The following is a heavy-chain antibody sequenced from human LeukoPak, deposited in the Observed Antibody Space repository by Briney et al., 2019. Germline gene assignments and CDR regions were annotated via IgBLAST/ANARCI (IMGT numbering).Heavy chain of an antibody. CDR2: ISDDGKYI. Sequence: PGGSLRLSCAASGFTFSRYSMNWVRQAPGKGLVWVSSISDDGKYIYYADSVKGRFSISRDNAKSSLYLQMNSLRAEDTAVYYCASRGTWELKRGYFDYWGQGTLVTVSS. J-gene: IGHJ4*02. CDR1: GFTFSRYS. CDR3: ASRGTWELKRGYFDY. V-gene: IGHV3-21*01. D-gene: IGHD1-26*01.